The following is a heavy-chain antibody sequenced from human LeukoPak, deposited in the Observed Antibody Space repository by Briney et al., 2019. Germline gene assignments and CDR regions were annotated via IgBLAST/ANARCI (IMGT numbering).Heavy chain of an antibody. D-gene: IGHD3-3*01. J-gene: IGHJ5*02. CDR1: GFIFSPYA. Sequence: GGSLRLSCAASGFIFSPYAMSWVRQAPGKGLEWVSGINWNGGSTGYADSVKGRFTISRDNAKNSLYLQMDSLRAEDTALYHCARVGQRDFWSGYRQNWFDPWGQGTLVTVSS. V-gene: IGHV3-20*01. CDR2: INWNGGST. CDR3: ARVGQRDFWSGYRQNWFDP.